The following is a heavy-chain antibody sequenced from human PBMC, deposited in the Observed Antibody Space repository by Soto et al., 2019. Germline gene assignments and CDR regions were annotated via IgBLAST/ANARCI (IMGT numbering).Heavy chain of an antibody. CDR3: ARDVRIFGVVAPNYYYGMDV. V-gene: IGHV1-46*01. Sequence: ASVKVSCKASGYTFTSYYMHWVRQAPGQGLEWMGIINPSGGSTSYAQKFQGRVTMTRDTSTSTVYMELSSLRSEDTAVYYCARDVRIFGVVAPNYYYGMDVWGQGTTVTVS. J-gene: IGHJ6*02. D-gene: IGHD3-3*01. CDR1: GYTFTSYY. CDR2: INPSGGST.